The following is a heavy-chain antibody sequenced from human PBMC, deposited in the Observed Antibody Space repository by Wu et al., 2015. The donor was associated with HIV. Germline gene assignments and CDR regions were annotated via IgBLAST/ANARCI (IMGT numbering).Heavy chain of an antibody. V-gene: IGHV1-8*01. CDR3: ARGTRGFWSGHPWDYYHYYMDV. CDR1: GYTITTYD. D-gene: IGHD3-3*01. Sequence: QVQLVQSGAEVKKPGASVKVSCLASGYTITTYDFNWVRQAPGQGLEWMGWMNSNNGKTGYGQKFQGRVAMTRNISTRTAYMELSGLTSEDTAVYYCARGTRGFWSGHPWDYYHYYMDVWGKGTTVTVSS. J-gene: IGHJ6*03. CDR2: MNSNNGKT.